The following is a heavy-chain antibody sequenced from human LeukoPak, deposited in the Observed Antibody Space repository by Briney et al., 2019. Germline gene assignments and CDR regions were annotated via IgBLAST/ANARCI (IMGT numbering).Heavy chain of an antibody. CDR1: GFTFSNYA. CDR2: ISDSGSST. CDR3: AKEAMYSSGWYPSWFDP. J-gene: IGHJ5*02. Sequence: GGSLRLSCVASGFTFSNYAMGWVRQAPGKGLEWVSGISDSGSSTYYADSVKGRFTISRDNSKNTLYLQMNSLRAEDTAVYYCAKEAMYSSGWYPSWFDPWGQGTLVTVSS. V-gene: IGHV3-23*01. D-gene: IGHD6-13*01.